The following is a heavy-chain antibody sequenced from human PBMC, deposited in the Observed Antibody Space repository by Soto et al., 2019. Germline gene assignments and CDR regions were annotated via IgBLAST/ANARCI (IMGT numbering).Heavy chain of an antibody. CDR2: VYHTGRT. V-gene: IGHV4-61*01. D-gene: IGHD3-3*02. Sequence: SETLSLTCTVSGGSFKSGSYSWSWIRQPPGKGLEWIGYVYHTGRTSYNPSLKSRVSILMDTSKNQFSLNLDSVTAADTAVYFCARDLAYFDSWGQGTTVTVSS. J-gene: IGHJ4*02. CDR1: GGSFKSGSYS. CDR3: ARDLAYFDS.